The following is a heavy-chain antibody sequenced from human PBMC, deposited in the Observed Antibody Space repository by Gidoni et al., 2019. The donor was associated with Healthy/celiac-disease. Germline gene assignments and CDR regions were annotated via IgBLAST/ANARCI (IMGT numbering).Heavy chain of an antibody. CDR3: ARDGVPAAISDPAGYFDY. V-gene: IGHV3-30-3*01. CDR2: ISYDGSNK. D-gene: IGHD2-2*02. J-gene: IGHJ4*02. Sequence: QVQLVESGGVVVQPGRSLRLSCAASGFTFSSYAMHWVRQAPGKGLEWVAVISYDGSNKYYADSVKGRFTISRDKSKNTLYLQMNSLRAEDTAVYYCARDGVPAAISDPAGYFDYWGQGTLVTVSS. CDR1: GFTFSSYA.